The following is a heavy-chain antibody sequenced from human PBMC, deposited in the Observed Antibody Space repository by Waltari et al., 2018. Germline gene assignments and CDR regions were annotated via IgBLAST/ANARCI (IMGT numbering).Heavy chain of an antibody. Sequence: QMELQESGPRLVKPSETLSLTCNVSGDSISGSRNYWAWLRQHPGKNLQWIGSIYYSWTTYYNPSLKGRLAISVDTSRNQFSLNVNSVTAADTGIYYCARQLRFVDWIPRYFDSWGRGTLATVSS. D-gene: IGHD3-3*01. J-gene: IGHJ4*02. CDR1: GDSISGSRNY. CDR2: IYYSWTT. V-gene: IGHV4-39*01. CDR3: ARQLRFVDWIPRYFDS.